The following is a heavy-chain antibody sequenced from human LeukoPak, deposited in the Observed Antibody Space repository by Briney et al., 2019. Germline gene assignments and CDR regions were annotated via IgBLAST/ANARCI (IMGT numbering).Heavy chain of an antibody. CDR2: IYYSGST. D-gene: IGHD3-16*01. Sequence: PSQTLSLTCTVSGGSISSGDYYWSWIRQPPGKGLEWIGYIYYSGSTYYNPSLKSRVTISVDTSKNQFSLKLSSVTAADTPVYYCARGVMGDRNDYFDYWGQGTLVTVSS. CDR3: ARGVMGDRNDYFDY. CDR1: GGSISSGDYY. V-gene: IGHV4-30-4*08. J-gene: IGHJ4*02.